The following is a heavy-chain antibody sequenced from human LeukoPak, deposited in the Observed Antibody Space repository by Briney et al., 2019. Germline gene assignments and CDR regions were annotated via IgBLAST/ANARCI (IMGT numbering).Heavy chain of an antibody. J-gene: IGHJ6*02. V-gene: IGHV1-18*01. CDR1: GYTFTSYG. CDR2: ISAYNGNT. Sequence: GASVKVSCKASGYTFTSYGISWVRQAPGQGLEWMGWISAYNGNTNYAQKLQGRVTMTTDTSTSTAYMELRSLRSDDTAVYYCARDQGGSYFGYYYGMDVWGQGTTVTVSS. D-gene: IGHD1-26*01. CDR3: ARDQGGSYFGYYYGMDV.